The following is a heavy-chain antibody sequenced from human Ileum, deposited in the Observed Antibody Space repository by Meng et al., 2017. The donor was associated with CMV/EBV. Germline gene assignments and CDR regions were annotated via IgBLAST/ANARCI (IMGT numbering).Heavy chain of an antibody. Sequence: GESLKISCAASGFTFSSYSMNWVRQAPGKGLEWVSYISSSSSTIYYADSVKGRFTISRDNAKNSLYLQMNSLRAEDTAVYYCARGDYYDSSGYPKGEYYYYYDGREVGGKG. CDR1: GFTFSSYS. CDR2: ISSSSSTI. V-gene: IGHV3-48*04. D-gene: IGHD3-22*01. J-gene: IGHJ6*04. CDR3: ARGDYYDSSGYPKGEYYYYYDGREV.